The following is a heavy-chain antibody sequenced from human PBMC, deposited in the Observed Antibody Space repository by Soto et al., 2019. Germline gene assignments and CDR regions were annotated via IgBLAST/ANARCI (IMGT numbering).Heavy chain of an antibody. Sequence: GGSLRLSCAASGFTFSSYAMSWVRQAPGKGLEWVSAISGRGGSTYYADSVKGRFTISRDNSKNTRYLQMNSLRAEDTAVYYCAKDIGGIAVAGTLYHDAFDIWGQGTMVTVSS. D-gene: IGHD6-19*01. CDR1: GFTFSSYA. CDR3: AKDIGGIAVAGTLYHDAFDI. CDR2: ISGRGGST. V-gene: IGHV3-23*01. J-gene: IGHJ3*02.